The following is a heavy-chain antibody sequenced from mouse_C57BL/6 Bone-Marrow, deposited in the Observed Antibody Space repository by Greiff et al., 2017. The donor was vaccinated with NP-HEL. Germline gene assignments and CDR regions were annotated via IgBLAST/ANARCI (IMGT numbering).Heavy chain of an antibody. V-gene: IGHV1-15*01. D-gene: IGHD2-12*01. Sequence: QVQLQQSGAELVRPGASVTLSCKASGYTFTDYEMHWVKQTPGHGLEWIGAIDPETGGTAYNQKFKGKAILTADKSSSTAYMELRSLTSEDSAVYYCTRKRRRYAMDYWGQGASVTVSS. CDR2: IDPETGGT. CDR3: TRKRRRYAMDY. CDR1: GYTFTDYE. J-gene: IGHJ4*01.